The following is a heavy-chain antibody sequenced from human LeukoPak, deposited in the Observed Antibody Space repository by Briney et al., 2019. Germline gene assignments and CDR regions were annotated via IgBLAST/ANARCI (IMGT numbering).Heavy chain of an antibody. V-gene: IGHV1-8*01. CDR3: AREVAYCSSTSCSGVP. Sequence: GASVKVSCKASGYTFTSYDINWVRQATGQGLEWMGWMNPNSGNTGYAQKFQGRVTMTRNTSISTAYMELSSLRSEDTAVYYCAREVAYCSSTSCSGVPWGQGTLVTVSS. D-gene: IGHD2-2*01. CDR2: MNPNSGNT. J-gene: IGHJ4*02. CDR1: GYTFTSYD.